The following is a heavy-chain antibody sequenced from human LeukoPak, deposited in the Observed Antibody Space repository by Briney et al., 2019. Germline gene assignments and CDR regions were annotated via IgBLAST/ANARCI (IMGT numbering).Heavy chain of an antibody. CDR2: IYYSGNT. J-gene: IGHJ4*02. Sequence: PSETLSLTCTVSGGSISSSSYYWGWVRQPPGKGLEWIGSIYYSGNTYYNPSLKSRVTISVDTSKNQFSLTLSSVTAADTAVYYCARHRTRDGSTSFDYWGQGTLVTVSS. CDR1: GGSISSSSYY. D-gene: IGHD5-24*01. V-gene: IGHV4-39*01. CDR3: ARHRTRDGSTSFDY.